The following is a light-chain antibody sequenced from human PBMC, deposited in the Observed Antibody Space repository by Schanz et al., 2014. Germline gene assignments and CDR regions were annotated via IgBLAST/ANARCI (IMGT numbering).Light chain of an antibody. V-gene: IGKV3-20*01. CDR3: QQYGTSPLT. CDR2: GAS. Sequence: EVVLTQSPGTLSLSPGERATLSCRASQSVSNNYLAWYQQEPGQAPRLLIYGASSRATGIPDRFSGSGSGTDFTLTINRLEPEDCAVYYCQQYGTSPLTFGQGTKLEIK. J-gene: IGKJ2*01. CDR1: QSVSNNY.